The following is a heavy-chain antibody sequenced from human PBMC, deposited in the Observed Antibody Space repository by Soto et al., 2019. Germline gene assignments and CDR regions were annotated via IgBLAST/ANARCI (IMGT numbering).Heavy chain of an antibody. J-gene: IGHJ4*02. CDR2: IYPGDSDS. CDR3: AKHEGYCSTTTCSNFDY. Sequence: GESLKISCKGSGFTFTSYWIAWVRQMPGKGLEWMGIIYPGDSDSSYSPSFQGQVTISADKSINTAYLHWSSLKASDAAIYYCAKHEGYCSTTTCSNFDYWGQGTLVTVSS. V-gene: IGHV5-51*01. D-gene: IGHD2-2*01. CDR1: GFTFTSYW.